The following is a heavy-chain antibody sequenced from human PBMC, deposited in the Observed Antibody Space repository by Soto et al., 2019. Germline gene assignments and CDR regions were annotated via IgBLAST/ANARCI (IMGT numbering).Heavy chain of an antibody. CDR3: ARDSRNWGCSGGSCYSPDAFDI. J-gene: IGHJ3*02. CDR1: GGSISSGDYY. D-gene: IGHD2-15*01. CDR2: IYYSGST. Sequence: QVQLQESGPGLVKPSQTLSLTCTVSGGSISSGDYYWSWIRQHPGKGLEWIGYIYYSGSTYYNPSLKSRVTISVDTSKNQFSLKLSSVTAADTAVYYCARDSRNWGCSGGSCYSPDAFDIWGQGTMVTVSS. V-gene: IGHV4-30-4*01.